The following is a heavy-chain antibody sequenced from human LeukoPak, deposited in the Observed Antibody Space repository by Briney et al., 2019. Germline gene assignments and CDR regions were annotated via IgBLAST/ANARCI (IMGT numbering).Heavy chain of an antibody. CDR1: GYTFTSYD. V-gene: IGHV1-8*01. Sequence: ASVKVSCKASGYTFTSYDINWVRQATGQGLEWMGWMNPNSGNTGYAQKFQGRVTMTRDTSISTAYMELSRLRSDDTAVYYCAREESRVDIVATRVTDVWGKGTTVTVSS. J-gene: IGHJ6*04. D-gene: IGHD5-12*01. CDR3: AREESRVDIVATRVTDV. CDR2: MNPNSGNT.